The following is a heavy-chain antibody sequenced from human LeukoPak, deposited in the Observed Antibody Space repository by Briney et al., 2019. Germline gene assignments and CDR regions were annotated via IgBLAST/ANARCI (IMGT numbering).Heavy chain of an antibody. CDR2: IKQDGSEK. CDR1: GFTFSSYW. V-gene: IGHV3-7*01. CDR3: ARDQDYVWGSYRPYYFDY. Sequence: PGGSLRLSCAASGFTFSSYWMSWVRQAPGKGLEGVANIKQDGSEKYYVDSVKGRFTISRDNAKNSLYLQMNSLRAEDTAVYYCARDQDYVWGSYRPYYFDYWGQGTLVTASS. D-gene: IGHD3-16*02. J-gene: IGHJ4*02.